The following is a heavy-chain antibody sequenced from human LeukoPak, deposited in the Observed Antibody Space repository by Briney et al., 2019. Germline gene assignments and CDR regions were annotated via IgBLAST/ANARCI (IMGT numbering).Heavy chain of an antibody. CDR1: GFTFSSYE. V-gene: IGHV3-48*03. D-gene: IGHD5-24*01. J-gene: IGHJ4*02. CDR3: ASSERWLQLCFDY. Sequence: GGSLRLSCAASGFTFSSYEMNWVRQAPGKGPECVSYISSSGSTIYYADSVKGRFTISRDNAKNSLYLQMNSLRAEDTAVYYCASSERWLQLCFDYWGQGTLVTVSS. CDR2: ISSSGSTI.